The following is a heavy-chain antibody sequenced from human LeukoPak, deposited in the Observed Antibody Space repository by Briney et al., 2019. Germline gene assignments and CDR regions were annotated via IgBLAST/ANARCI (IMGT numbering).Heavy chain of an antibody. D-gene: IGHD3-10*01. CDR1: GFSFDDYA. J-gene: IGHJ6*02. CDR2: ISWNGVNT. CDR3: AKDFSGENGMDV. Sequence: GGSLRLSCAASGFSFDDYAMFWVRRGPGKGLEWVSGISWNGVNTAYADSVKGRFTISRDNAKNSLYLQMNSLRPEDTALYYCAKDFSGENGMDVWGQGTTVTVSS. V-gene: IGHV3-9*01.